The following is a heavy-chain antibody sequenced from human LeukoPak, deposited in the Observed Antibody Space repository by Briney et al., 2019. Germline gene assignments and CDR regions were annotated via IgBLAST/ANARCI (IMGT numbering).Heavy chain of an antibody. D-gene: IGHD5-18*01. CDR1: GGTFSTYA. CDR3: ARTPQHSYYYYNMDV. J-gene: IGHJ6*03. CDR2: IIPIFGTA. Sequence: GAPVKVSCKASGGTFSTYAITWVRQAPGQGLEWMGGIIPIFGTANYAQKFQDRVTITTDASTSTVYMELTSLRSEDTAVYYCARTPQHSYYYYNMDVWGKGTTVTVAS. V-gene: IGHV1-69*05.